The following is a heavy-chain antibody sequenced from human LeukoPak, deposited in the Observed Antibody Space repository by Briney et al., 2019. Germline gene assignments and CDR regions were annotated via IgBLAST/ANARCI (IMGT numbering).Heavy chain of an antibody. Sequence: KSGGSLRLSCAASGFTSSDYYMSWIRQAPGRGLEWVSYISSSGSTIYYADSVKGRFTISRDNAKNSPYLQMNSLRAEDTAVYYCARDMSDYDSSGYDNWGQGTLVTVSS. V-gene: IGHV3-11*01. D-gene: IGHD3-22*01. J-gene: IGHJ4*02. CDR3: ARDMSDYDSSGYDN. CDR2: ISSSGSTI. CDR1: GFTSSDYY.